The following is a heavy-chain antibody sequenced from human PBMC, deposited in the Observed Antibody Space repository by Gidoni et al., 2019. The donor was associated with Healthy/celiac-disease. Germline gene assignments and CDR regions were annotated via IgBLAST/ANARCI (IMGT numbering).Heavy chain of an antibody. D-gene: IGHD6-19*01. CDR1: GGSISSSSYY. CDR3: ARQGSSGSEIQFDY. V-gene: IGHV4-39*01. CDR2: IYYSGST. J-gene: IGHJ4*02. Sequence: QLQLQESGPGLVKPSETLSLTCTVSGGSISSSSYYWGWIRQPPGKGLEWIGSIYYSGSTYYNPSLKSRVTISVDTSKNQFSLKLSSVTAADTAVYYCARQGSSGSEIQFDYWGQGTLVTVSS.